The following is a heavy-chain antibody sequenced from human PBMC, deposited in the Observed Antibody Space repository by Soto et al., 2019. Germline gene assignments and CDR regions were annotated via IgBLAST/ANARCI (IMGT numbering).Heavy chain of an antibody. CDR3: TTDDVRITMIDGEENWFDP. Sequence: GGSLRLSCAASGFTFSNAWMNWVRQAPGKGLEWVGRIKSKTDGGTTDYAAPVKGRFTISRDDSKNTLYLQMNSLKTEDTAVYYCTTDDVRITMIDGEENWFDPWGQGTLVTVSS. D-gene: IGHD3-22*01. V-gene: IGHV3-15*07. CDR2: IKSKTDGGTT. CDR1: GFTFSNAW. J-gene: IGHJ5*02.